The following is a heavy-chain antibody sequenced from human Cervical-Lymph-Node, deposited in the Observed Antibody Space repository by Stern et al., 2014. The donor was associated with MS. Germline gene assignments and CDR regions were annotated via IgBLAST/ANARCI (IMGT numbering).Heavy chain of an antibody. V-gene: IGHV3-30*03. CDR1: GFTFSDYG. D-gene: IGHD3-10*01. CDR2: ATYDGSDQ. CDR3: ARDRGLTHYFYGMDV. Sequence: VQLVESGGGVVQPGKSLRLSCAASGFTFSDYGMHWVRQAPGKGLEWVALATYDGSDQYYADSVKGRFTVSRDKSKNTVLLQMNGLRPEDTAVYFCARDRGLTHYFYGMDVWGQGTTVTVSS. J-gene: IGHJ6*02.